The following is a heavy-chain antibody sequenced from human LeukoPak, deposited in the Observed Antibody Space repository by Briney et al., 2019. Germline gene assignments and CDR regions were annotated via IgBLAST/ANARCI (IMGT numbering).Heavy chain of an antibody. CDR2: ISGSGGST. CDR3: AKDLIYCSGGSCYSTPYYFDY. J-gene: IGHJ4*02. CDR1: GSTFSSYA. D-gene: IGHD2-15*01. Sequence: GGSLRLSCAASGSTFSSYAMSWVRQAPGKGLEWVSAISGSGGSTYYADSVKGRFTISRDNSKNTLYLQMNSLRAEDTAVYYCAKDLIYCSGGSCYSTPYYFDYWGQGTLVTVSS. V-gene: IGHV3-23*01.